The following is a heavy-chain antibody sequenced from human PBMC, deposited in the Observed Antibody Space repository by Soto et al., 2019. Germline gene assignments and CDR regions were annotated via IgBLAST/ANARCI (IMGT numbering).Heavy chain of an antibody. Sequence: GESLKISCKGSGYSFTSYWISWVRQVSGGGLEWLGRIDPSDSYTKYNPSFQGHVTISADKSTSTAYLQWSSLRASDTAVYYCASHNFFCGGDCNSSGMDVWGQGTTVTVSS. CDR2: IDPSDSYT. V-gene: IGHV5-10-1*01. CDR3: ASHNFFCGGDCNSSGMDV. J-gene: IGHJ6*02. CDR1: GYSFTSYW. D-gene: IGHD2-21*02.